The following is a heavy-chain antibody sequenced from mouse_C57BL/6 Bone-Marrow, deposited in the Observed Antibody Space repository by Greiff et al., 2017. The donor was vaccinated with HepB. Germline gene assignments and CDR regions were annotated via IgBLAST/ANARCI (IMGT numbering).Heavy chain of an antibody. D-gene: IGHD2-3*01. J-gene: IGHJ2*01. CDR2: IHPNSGST. CDR1: GYTFTDHI. Sequence: VQLQQSGAELASPGASVTLSCKASGYTFTDHIMNWVKKRPGQGLEWIGMIHPNSGSTNYNEKFKSKATLTVDKSSSTAYMQLSSLTSEDSAVYYCARERWLLPDYWGQGTTLTVSS. CDR3: ARERWLLPDY. V-gene: IGHV1-64*01.